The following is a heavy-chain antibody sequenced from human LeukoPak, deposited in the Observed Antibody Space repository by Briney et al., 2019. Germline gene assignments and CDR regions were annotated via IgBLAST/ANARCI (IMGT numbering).Heavy chain of an antibody. CDR2: INHSGGST. CDR3: ARVGRSPRAFDI. V-gene: IGHV1-46*01. Sequence: GAAVKVSCKASGYTFTSYYMHWVRQAPGHGGEWMGIINHSGGSTSYAQKFQRRVTMTRDTSTSTVYMELSSLRSGDTAVYYCARVGRSPRAFDIWRQGTMVTVSS. CDR1: GYTFTSYY. J-gene: IGHJ3*02. D-gene: IGHD2-15*01.